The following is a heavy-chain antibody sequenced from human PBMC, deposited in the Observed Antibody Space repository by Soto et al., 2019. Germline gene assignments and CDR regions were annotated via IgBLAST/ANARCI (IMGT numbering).Heavy chain of an antibody. V-gene: IGHV1-2*04. J-gene: IGHJ3*02. CDR3: ARDPPTLRRGYSGYDNDAFDI. D-gene: IGHD5-12*01. CDR2: INPNSGGT. CDR1: GYTFTGYY. Sequence: ASVKVSCKASGYTFTGYYMHWVRQAPGQGLEWMGWINPNSGGTNYAQKFQGWVTMTRDTSISTAYMELSRLRSDDTAVYYCARDPPTLRRGYSGYDNDAFDIWG.